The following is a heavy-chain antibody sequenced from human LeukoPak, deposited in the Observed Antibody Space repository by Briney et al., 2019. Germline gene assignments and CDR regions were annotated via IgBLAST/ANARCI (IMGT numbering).Heavy chain of an antibody. CDR3: AGAKQWLVQRGAFDI. D-gene: IGHD6-19*01. Sequence: SETLSLTCTVSGYSISSGYYWGWIRQPPGKGLEWIGSIYHSGSTYYNPSLKSRVTISVDTSKNQFSLKLSSVTAADTAVYYCAGAKQWLVQRGAFDIWGQGTMVTVSS. V-gene: IGHV4-38-2*02. CDR1: GYSISSGYY. CDR2: IYHSGST. J-gene: IGHJ3*02.